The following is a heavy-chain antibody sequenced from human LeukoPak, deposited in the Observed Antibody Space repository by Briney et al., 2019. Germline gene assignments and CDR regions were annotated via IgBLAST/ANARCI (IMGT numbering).Heavy chain of an antibody. CDR1: GFIFSNYA. CDR2: ISSSSSYI. V-gene: IGHV3-21*01. D-gene: IGHD6-13*01. J-gene: IGHJ5*02. Sequence: GGSLRLSCAASGFIFSNYAMSWVRQAPGKGLEWVSSISSSSSYIYYADSVKGRFTISRDNAKNSLYLQMNSLRAEDTAVYYCARDRGIAAAGTGPNWFDPWGQGTLVTVSS. CDR3: ARDRGIAAAGTGPNWFDP.